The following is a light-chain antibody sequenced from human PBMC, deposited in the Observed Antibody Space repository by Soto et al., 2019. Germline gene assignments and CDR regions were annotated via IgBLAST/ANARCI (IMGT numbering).Light chain of an antibody. CDR2: DAS. Sequence: AIQLTQSPSSLSASVGDRVTITCRASQGISSALAWYQQKPGKAPKLLIYDASSLESGVPSRFSGSGSGTDFTLTISTLQPEDFATYSCHQFNSYPITFGQGTRRE. J-gene: IGKJ5*01. V-gene: IGKV1-13*02. CDR1: QGISSA. CDR3: HQFNSYPIT.